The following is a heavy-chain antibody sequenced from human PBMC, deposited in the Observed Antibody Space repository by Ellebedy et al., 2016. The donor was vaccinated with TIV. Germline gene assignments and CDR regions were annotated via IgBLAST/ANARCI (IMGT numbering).Heavy chain of an antibody. CDR1: GFSFSSYW. V-gene: IGHV3-7*01. D-gene: IGHD4-17*01. J-gene: IGHJ3*02. CDR2: MRQDGGDK. Sequence: GESLKISCTASGFSFSSYWMSWVRQAPGKGLEWVANMRQDGGDKYYVDSVKGRFTISRDNAKNSLYLQLNSLRAEDTAVYYCATDGSYGDYLSPAHAFEIWGQGTVVAVSS. CDR3: ATDGSYGDYLSPAHAFEI.